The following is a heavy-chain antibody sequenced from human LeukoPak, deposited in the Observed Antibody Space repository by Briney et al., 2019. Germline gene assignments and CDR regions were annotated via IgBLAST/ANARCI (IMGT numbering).Heavy chain of an antibody. J-gene: IGHJ3*02. Sequence: PGGSLRLSCTASGFTFGGYAMSWVRQAPGKGLEWVGFIRSKAYGGTTEYAASVKGRFTISRDDSKSIAYLQMNSLKTEDTAVYYCTRVVGYCSGGSCYSAAFDIWGQGTMVTVSS. CDR2: IRSKAYGGTT. D-gene: IGHD2-15*01. CDR1: GFTFGGYA. V-gene: IGHV3-49*04. CDR3: TRVVGYCSGGSCYSAAFDI.